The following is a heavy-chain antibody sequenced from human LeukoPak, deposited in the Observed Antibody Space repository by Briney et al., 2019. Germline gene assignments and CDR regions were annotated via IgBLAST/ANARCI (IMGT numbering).Heavy chain of an antibody. CDR1: GGSFDRFA. CDR3: ARAGPIVVVPLDY. CDR2: INHSAKT. Sequence: PSETLSLTCAVYGGSFDRFAWNWVRQPPGKGLEWIGEINHSAKTSYNPSLKSRVTMSVDTSKNQFSLKLSSVTAADTAVYYCARAGPIVVVPLDYWGQGTLVTVSS. D-gene: IGHD2-2*01. V-gene: IGHV4-34*01. J-gene: IGHJ4*02.